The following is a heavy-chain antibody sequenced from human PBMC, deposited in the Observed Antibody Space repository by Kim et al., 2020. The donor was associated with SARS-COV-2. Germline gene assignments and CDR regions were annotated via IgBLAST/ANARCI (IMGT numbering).Heavy chain of an antibody. V-gene: IGHV4-39*01. CDR1: GGSISSSSYY. J-gene: IGHJ4*01. CDR2: IFYSGST. D-gene: IGHD3-16*01. CDR3: VRRYYDYVWGNYFDY. Sequence: SETLSLTCTVSGGSISSSSYYWGWIRQPPGKGLEWIGNIFYSGSTYYNPSLKSRVTISVDTSKNQFSLKLSSVTAADTAVYYCVRRYYDYVWGNYFDYWG.